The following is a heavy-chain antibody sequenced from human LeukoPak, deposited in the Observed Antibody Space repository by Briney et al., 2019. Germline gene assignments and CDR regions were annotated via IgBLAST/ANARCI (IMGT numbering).Heavy chain of an antibody. V-gene: IGHV3-11*01. CDR1: GFTFSEYY. J-gene: IGHJ6*02. CDR2: ISSSGRLM. Sequence: GGSLRLSCAAYGFTFSEYYINWIRQAPGKGLEWVSHISSSGRLMQYADSVRGRFTITRDNAQNFMSLQMNKLKPEDTAVYDCARDTNNGSDVWGRGAPVTVS. D-gene: IGHD1-14*01. CDR3: ARDTNNGSDV.